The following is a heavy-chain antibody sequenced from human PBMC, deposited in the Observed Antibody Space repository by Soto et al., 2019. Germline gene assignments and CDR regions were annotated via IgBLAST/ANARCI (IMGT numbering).Heavy chain of an antibody. CDR1: GGSVSSGSYY. Sequence: QVQLQESGPGLVKPSETLSLTCTVSGGSVSSGSYYWSWIRQPPGKGLEWIGYIYYSGSTNYNPSLKSRVTISVDTSNNQFSLKLSSVTAADTAVYYCARDSYGSVYYYYYGMDVWGQGTTVTVSS. CDR3: ARDSYGSVYYYYYGMDV. D-gene: IGHD5-18*01. CDR2: IYYSGST. J-gene: IGHJ6*02. V-gene: IGHV4-61*01.